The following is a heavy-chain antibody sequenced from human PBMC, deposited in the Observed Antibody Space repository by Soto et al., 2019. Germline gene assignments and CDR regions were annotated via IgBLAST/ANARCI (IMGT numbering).Heavy chain of an antibody. Sequence: QVQLQQWGAGLLKPSETLCLSCAVYGGSFSGYYWSWIRQPPGKGLEWIGEINHSGSTYYNPSLKSRVTISVDTSKNQFSLKLSSVTAADTAVYFCARGGFSKILDYWGQGTLVTVSS. CDR2: INHSGST. D-gene: IGHD3-3*02. J-gene: IGHJ4*02. CDR1: GGSFSGYY. V-gene: IGHV4-34*01. CDR3: ARGGFSKILDY.